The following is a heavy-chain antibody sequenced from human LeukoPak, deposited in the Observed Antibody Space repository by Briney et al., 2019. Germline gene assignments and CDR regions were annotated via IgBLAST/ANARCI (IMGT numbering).Heavy chain of an antibody. Sequence: SETLSLTCTVSGGSISRSIYYWGWIRQPPGKGLEWIGSIDYSGSTYYNPSLKSRVTISVDTSKNQFSLRLSSVTAADTAVYYCASVRSGSHYFDYWGQGTLVTVSS. CDR1: GGSISRSIYY. CDR2: IDYSGST. J-gene: IGHJ4*02. D-gene: IGHD1-26*01. CDR3: ASVRSGSHYFDY. V-gene: IGHV4-39*01.